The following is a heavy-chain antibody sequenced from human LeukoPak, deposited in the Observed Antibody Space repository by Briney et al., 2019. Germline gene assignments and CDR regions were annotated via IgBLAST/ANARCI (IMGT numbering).Heavy chain of an antibody. CDR3: ARGAPMYYYDSSGLKYFEH. Sequence: LGESLKISCKGSGFTFTSYWIGWVRQMPGKGLEWMGIIYAGDSDTKYSPSFQGQVTISVDKSISTAYLLWSSLKASDTAMYYCARGAPMYYYDSSGLKYFEHWGQGTLVTVSS. CDR2: IYAGDSDT. D-gene: IGHD3-22*01. CDR1: GFTFTSYW. V-gene: IGHV5-51*01. J-gene: IGHJ1*01.